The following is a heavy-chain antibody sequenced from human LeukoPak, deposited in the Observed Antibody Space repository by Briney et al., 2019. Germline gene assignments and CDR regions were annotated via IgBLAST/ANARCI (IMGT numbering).Heavy chain of an antibody. D-gene: IGHD2-21*02. J-gene: IGHJ5*02. Sequence: KPSETLSLTCTVSGNSISSGDNYWSWIRQPAGKGLEWIGRIYTSGSTNYNPSLKSRVTISGDTSKNQFSLRLSSVTAADTAVYYCAREPYCGGDCYSSGNWFDPWGQGILVSVSS. CDR1: GNSISSGDNY. CDR3: AREPYCGGDCYSSGNWFDP. CDR2: IYTSGST. V-gene: IGHV4-61*02.